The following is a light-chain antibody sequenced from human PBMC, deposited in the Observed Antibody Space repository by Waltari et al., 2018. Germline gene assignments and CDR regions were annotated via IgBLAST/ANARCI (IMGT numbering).Light chain of an antibody. CDR3: AAWDDSLSGPV. CDR1: SSDIGSTY. J-gene: IGLJ3*02. V-gene: IGLV1-47*01. CDR2: RSK. Sequence: QSVLTQPPSASGTPGQRVTISCSGSSSDIGSTYVYWYQQLQGTAPKLLIYRSKTRPSVGPDRYSGSSSGTSASRVISGLRSEDEADYHCAAWDDSLSGPVFGGGTKLTVL.